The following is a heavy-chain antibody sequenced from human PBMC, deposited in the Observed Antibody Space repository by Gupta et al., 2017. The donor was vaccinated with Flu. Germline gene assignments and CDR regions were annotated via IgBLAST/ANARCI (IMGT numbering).Heavy chain of an antibody. D-gene: IGHD5-18*01. V-gene: IGHV3-21*01. CDR1: GFTFSSYS. J-gene: IGHJ4*02. CDR3: ARDRIQLWLRPRWYFDY. Sequence: EVQLVESGGGLVKPGGSLRLSCAASGFTFSSYSMNWVRQAPGKGLEWVSSISSSSSYIYYADSVKGRFTISRDNAKNSLYLQMNSLRAEDTAVYYCARDRIQLWLRPRWYFDYWGQGTLVTVSS. CDR2: ISSSSSYI.